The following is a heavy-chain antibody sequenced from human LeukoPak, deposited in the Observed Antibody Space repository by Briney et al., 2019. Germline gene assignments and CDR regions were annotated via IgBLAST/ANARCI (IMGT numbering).Heavy chain of an antibody. CDR1: GDSISISSYS. D-gene: IGHD1-26*01. CDR2: IYYSGST. Sequence: PSETLSLTCTVSGDSISISSYSWGWIPQPPGEGLEWIGSIYYSGSTHYNPSLKSRVTISVDTSKNHFSLKLSSVTAADTAVYYCARLGKLTYFDYWGEGTLVTVSS. V-gene: IGHV4-39*02. J-gene: IGHJ4*02. CDR3: ARLGKLTYFDY.